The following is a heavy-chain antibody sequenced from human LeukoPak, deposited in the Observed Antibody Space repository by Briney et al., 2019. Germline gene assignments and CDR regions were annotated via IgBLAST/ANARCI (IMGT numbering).Heavy chain of an antibody. CDR3: AKSHVSTATGTGRYFDY. V-gene: IGHV3-30*18. J-gene: IGHJ4*02. Sequence: GGSLRLSCAASGFTFSSYGMHWVRQAPGKGLEWVAVISYDGSNKYYADSVKGRFTISRDNSKNTLYLQMNSLRAEDTAVYYCAKSHVSTATGTGRYFDYWGQGTLVTVSS. CDR1: GFTFSSYG. D-gene: IGHD3-9*01. CDR2: ISYDGSNK.